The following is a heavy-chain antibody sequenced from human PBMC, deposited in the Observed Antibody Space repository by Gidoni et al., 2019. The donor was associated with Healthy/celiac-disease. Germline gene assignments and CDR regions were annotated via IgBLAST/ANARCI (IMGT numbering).Heavy chain of an antibody. CDR1: GFTFSSYA. CDR2: ISYDGSNK. Sequence: QVQLVESGGGVVQPGRSLRLSCAASGFTFSSYAMHWVRQAPGKGLEWVAVISYDGSNKYYADSVKGRFTISRDNSKNTLYLQMNSLRAEDTAVYYCARSGDDVLLWFGELLSPDYWGQGTLVTVSS. J-gene: IGHJ4*02. CDR3: ARSGDDVLLWFGELLSPDY. V-gene: IGHV3-30-3*01. D-gene: IGHD3-10*01.